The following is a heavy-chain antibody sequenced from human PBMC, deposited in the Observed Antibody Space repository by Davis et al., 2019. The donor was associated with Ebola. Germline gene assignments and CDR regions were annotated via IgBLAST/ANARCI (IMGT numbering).Heavy chain of an antibody. CDR2: MNPNSGNT. V-gene: IGHV1-8*01. D-gene: IGHD6-19*01. J-gene: IGHJ2*01. Sequence: AASVKVSCKASGYTFTSYDINWVRQATGQGLEWMGWMNPNSGNTGYAQKFQGRVTMTRNTSISTAYMELSSLRSEDMAVYYCARASSSGWYVDFDLWGRGTLVTVSS. CDR3: ARASSSGWYVDFDL. CDR1: GYTFTSYD.